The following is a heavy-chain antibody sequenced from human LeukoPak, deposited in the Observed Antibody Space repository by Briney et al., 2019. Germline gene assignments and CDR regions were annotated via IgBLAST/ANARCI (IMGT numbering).Heavy chain of an antibody. Sequence: GESLKISCKGSGYSFTSHWINWVRQMPGKGLEWMGRIDPSDSYTNYSPSFQGHVTISADKSISTAYLQWSSLKASDTAMYYCALYFDTYYFDYWGQGTLVTVSS. CDR2: IDPSDSYT. V-gene: IGHV5-10-1*01. D-gene: IGHD2-2*02. J-gene: IGHJ4*02. CDR3: ALYFDTYYFDY. CDR1: GYSFTSHW.